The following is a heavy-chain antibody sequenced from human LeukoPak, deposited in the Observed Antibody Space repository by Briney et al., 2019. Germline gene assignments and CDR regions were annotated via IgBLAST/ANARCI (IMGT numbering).Heavy chain of an antibody. Sequence: SVKVSCKASGGTFSSYAISWVRQAPGQGLEWMGGIIPIFGTANYAQKFQGRVTITTDESTSTAYMELSSLRSEDTAVYYCASGLPSSGWYPLNTFDYRGQGTLVTVSS. CDR3: ASGLPSSGWYPLNTFDY. CDR2: IIPIFGTA. V-gene: IGHV1-69*05. J-gene: IGHJ4*02. D-gene: IGHD6-19*01. CDR1: GGTFSSYA.